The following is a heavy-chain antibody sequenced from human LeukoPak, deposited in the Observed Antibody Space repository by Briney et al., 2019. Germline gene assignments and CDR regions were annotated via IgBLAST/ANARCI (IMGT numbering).Heavy chain of an antibody. CDR3: ARGTLAVAGIFDY. V-gene: IGHV4-59*08. Sequence: SETLSLTCTVSGGSISSYYWSWIRQAPGKGLEWIGFIYYSGSTDYNPSLKSRVTISVDTSKNQFSLRLTSVTATDTAVYYCARGTLAVAGIFDYWGQGILVTVSS. CDR1: GGSISSYY. CDR2: IYYSGST. J-gene: IGHJ4*02. D-gene: IGHD6-19*01.